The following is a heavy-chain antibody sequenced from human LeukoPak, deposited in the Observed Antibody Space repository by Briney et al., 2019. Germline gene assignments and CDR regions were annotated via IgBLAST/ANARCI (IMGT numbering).Heavy chain of an antibody. CDR2: IYFSGKT. D-gene: IGHD3-22*01. Sequence: SETLSLTCTVSGGSISSSRYYWGWIRQPPGKGLEWIGSIYFSGKTYYNPSLKSRVTMLVDTSKNQFSLKLSSVAAADTAVYYCAREGYYDSSASGAFDIWGQGTMVTVSS. CDR3: AREGYYDSSASGAFDI. V-gene: IGHV4-39*07. CDR1: GGSISSSRYY. J-gene: IGHJ3*02.